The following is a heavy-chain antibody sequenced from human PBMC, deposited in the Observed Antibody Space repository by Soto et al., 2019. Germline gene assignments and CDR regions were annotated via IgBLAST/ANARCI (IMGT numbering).Heavy chain of an antibody. V-gene: IGHV1-46*03. Sequence: ASVKVSCKASGYIFTSYYIHWVRQAPGQGLEWMGWINPFDGSRMFAQSFQGRVTMTRDTSTSAVYMEVSSLRSEDTAVYYCSRVDPGETSPFDHWGQGTLVTVSS. CDR2: INPFDGSR. CDR3: SRVDPGETSPFDH. D-gene: IGHD3-10*01. J-gene: IGHJ4*02. CDR1: GYIFTSYY.